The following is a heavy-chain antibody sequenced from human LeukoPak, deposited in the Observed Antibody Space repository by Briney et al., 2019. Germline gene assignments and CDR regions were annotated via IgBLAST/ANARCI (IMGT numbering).Heavy chain of an antibody. Sequence: TGGSLRLSCAASGFTFSKACMSWVRQAPGKGLEWVGHIKSKTDGGTTDFAAPVKGRFSISRGDSKNTLFLQMNSLKAEDTAVYYCTTGTWIQLWVPDYWGQGTLVTVSS. J-gene: IGHJ4*02. V-gene: IGHV3-15*01. CDR2: IKSKTDGGTT. D-gene: IGHD5-18*01. CDR1: GFTFSKAC. CDR3: TTGTWIQLWVPDY.